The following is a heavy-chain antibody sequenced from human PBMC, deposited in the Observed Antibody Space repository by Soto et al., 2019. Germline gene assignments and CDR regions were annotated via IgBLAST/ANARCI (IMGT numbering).Heavy chain of an antibody. CDR1: GYTFTGYY. V-gene: IGHV1-2*02. D-gene: IGHD6-13*01. CDR3: ATNLVQRVAAATWFDP. J-gene: IGHJ5*02. CDR2: INPNSGGT. Sequence: QVQLVQSGAEVKKPGASVKVSCKASGYTFTGYYMHRARQAPGQGLEWMGWINPNSGGTTYAQKFQGRATMTRDTSISPAYMELSRLRSSDTAVSFCATNLVQRVAAATWFDPWGQGTPVTVSS.